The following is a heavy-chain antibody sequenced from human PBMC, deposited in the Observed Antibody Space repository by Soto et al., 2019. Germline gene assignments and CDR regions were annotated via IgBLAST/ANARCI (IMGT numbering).Heavy chain of an antibody. D-gene: IGHD4-17*01. Sequence: SLTCTVSGGSISSGGYYWSWIRQHPGKGLEWIGYIYYSGSTYYNPSLKSRVTISVDTSKNQFSLKLSSVTAADTAVYYCAKDRYGDYGGIDYWGQGTMVTVSS. CDR2: IYYSGST. J-gene: IGHJ4*02. V-gene: IGHV4-31*03. CDR1: GGSISSGGYY. CDR3: AKDRYGDYGGIDY.